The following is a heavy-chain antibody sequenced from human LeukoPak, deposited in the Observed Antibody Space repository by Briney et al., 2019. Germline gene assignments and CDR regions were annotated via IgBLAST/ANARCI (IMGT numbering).Heavy chain of an antibody. CDR2: INSDGSST. J-gene: IGHJ5*02. D-gene: IGHD6-19*01. CDR3: APDYGYSSGWDPNWFDP. CDR1: GFTFSSYW. V-gene: IGHV3-74*01. Sequence: PGGSLRLSCAAPGFTFSSYWMHWVRQAPGKGLVWVSRINSDGSSTSYADSVKGRFTISRDNAKNTLYLQMNSLRAEDTAVYYCAPDYGYSSGWDPNWFDPWGQGTLVTVSS.